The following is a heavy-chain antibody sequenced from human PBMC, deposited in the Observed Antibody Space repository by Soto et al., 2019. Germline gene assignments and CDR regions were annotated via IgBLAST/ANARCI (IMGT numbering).Heavy chain of an antibody. Sequence: ASVKVSCKASGYTFTSYYMHWVRQAPGQGLEWMGIINPSGGSTSYAQKFQGRVTMTRDTSTSTVYMELSSLRAEDTAVYYCARDPDIVVVPAAFPSDGMDVWGQGTTVTVSS. J-gene: IGHJ6*02. CDR2: INPSGGST. D-gene: IGHD2-2*01. CDR1: GYTFTSYY. CDR3: ARDPDIVVVPAAFPSDGMDV. V-gene: IGHV1-46*01.